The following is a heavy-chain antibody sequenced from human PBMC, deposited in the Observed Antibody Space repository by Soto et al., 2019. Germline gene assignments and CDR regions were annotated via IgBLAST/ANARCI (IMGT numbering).Heavy chain of an antibody. Sequence: GGSLRLSCAASGFTFRRYAMTWVRQAPGKGLEWVSTIRSSGGSTYYADSVKGRVTISRDNSKNMLFMQMNSLRAEDTAVYYCAKVFYDSTGYLFDALDVWGQGTMVTVSS. D-gene: IGHD3-22*01. J-gene: IGHJ3*01. CDR2: IRSSGGST. CDR3: AKVFYDSTGYLFDALDV. CDR1: GFTFRRYA. V-gene: IGHV3-23*01.